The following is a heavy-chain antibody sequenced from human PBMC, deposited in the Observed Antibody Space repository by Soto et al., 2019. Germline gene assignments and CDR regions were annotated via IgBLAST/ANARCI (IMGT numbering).Heavy chain of an antibody. CDR1: GYRFTIHW. CDR3: ASRHSGDPQTYVMDV. Sequence: PGESLKISCKGSGYRFTIHWIGWVRQISGKGLEWMGIIYPGDSDTRYSPSFQGQVTISADKSISTAYLQWSSLKASDTAIYYCASRHSGDPQTYVMDVWGQGTTVTVSS. J-gene: IGHJ6*02. D-gene: IGHD4-17*01. V-gene: IGHV5-51*01. CDR2: IYPGDSDT.